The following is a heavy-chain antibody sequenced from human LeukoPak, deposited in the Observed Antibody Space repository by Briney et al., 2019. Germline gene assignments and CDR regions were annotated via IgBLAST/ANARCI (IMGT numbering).Heavy chain of an antibody. CDR3: ARGPLIAAAGNFDY. CDR1: GGSFSGYY. J-gene: IGHJ4*02. Sequence: ETLSLTCPVYGGSFSGYYWSWIRQPPGKGLEWIGEINHSGSTNYNPSLKSRVTISVDTSKNQFSLKLSSVTAADTAVYYCARGPLIAAAGNFDYWGQGTLVTVSS. D-gene: IGHD6-13*01. CDR2: INHSGST. V-gene: IGHV4-34*01.